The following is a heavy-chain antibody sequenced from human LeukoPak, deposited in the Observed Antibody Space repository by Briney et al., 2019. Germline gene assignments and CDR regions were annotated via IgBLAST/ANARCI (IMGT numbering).Heavy chain of an antibody. V-gene: IGHV3-48*03. CDR2: ISSSGSTI. CDR3: AKGRDKYQLLSKNWFDP. Sequence: GGSLRLSCAASGFTFSSYEMNWVRQAPGKGLEWVSYISSSGSTIYYADSVKGRFTISRDNAKNSLYLQMNSLRAEDTALYYCAKGRDKYQLLSKNWFDPWGQGTLVTVSS. J-gene: IGHJ5*02. D-gene: IGHD2-2*01. CDR1: GFTFSSYE.